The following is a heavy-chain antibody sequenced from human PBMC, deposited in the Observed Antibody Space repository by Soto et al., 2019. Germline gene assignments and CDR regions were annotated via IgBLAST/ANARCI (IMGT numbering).Heavy chain of an antibody. D-gene: IGHD6-13*01. Sequence: GGSLRLSCAASGFTVSSNYMTWVRQAPGKGLEWVSVIYSDGSTFYADSVRGRFTISRDNSKNTLYLQMNTLRAEDTAVCYCARGLASPPAYWGQGTLVTVSS. CDR3: ARGLASPPAY. CDR1: GFTVSSNY. J-gene: IGHJ4*02. CDR2: IYSDGST. V-gene: IGHV3-66*01.